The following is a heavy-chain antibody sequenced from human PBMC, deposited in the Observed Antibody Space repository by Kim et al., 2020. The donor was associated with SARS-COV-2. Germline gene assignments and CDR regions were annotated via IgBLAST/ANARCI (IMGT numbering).Heavy chain of an antibody. CDR2: ISSSGSTI. V-gene: IGHV3-48*03. Sequence: GGSLRLSCAASGFTFSSYEMNWVRQAPGKGLEWVSYISSSGSTIYYADSVKGRFTISRDNAKNSLYLQMNSLRAEDTAVYYCAREHYDYVWGSYYVYWGQGTLVTVSS. D-gene: IGHD3-16*01. J-gene: IGHJ4*02. CDR1: GFTFSSYE. CDR3: AREHYDYVWGSYYVY.